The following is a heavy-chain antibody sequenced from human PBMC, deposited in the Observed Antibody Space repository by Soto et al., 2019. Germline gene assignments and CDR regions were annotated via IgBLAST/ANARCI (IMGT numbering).Heavy chain of an antibody. CDR2: ISNSGGST. J-gene: IGHJ4*02. V-gene: IGHV3-23*01. CDR1: GFTFSTYA. CDR3: AKLQQYDWYGDY. D-gene: IGHD1-1*01. Sequence: GGSLRLSCAASGFTFSTYAMTWVRQAPGKGLEWVSTISNSGGSTYYADSVKGRFTISRDNSKNMLYLQMNSLRAEDTAIYYCAKLQQYDWYGDYWGQGTLVTAPQ.